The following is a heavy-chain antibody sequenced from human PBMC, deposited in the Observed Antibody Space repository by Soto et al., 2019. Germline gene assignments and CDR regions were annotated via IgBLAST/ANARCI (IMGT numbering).Heavy chain of an antibody. J-gene: IGHJ4*02. CDR2: INHSGST. Sequence: SETLSLTCAVYGGSFSGYYWSWIRQPPGKGLEWIGEINHSGSTNYNPSLKSRVTISVDTSKIQFSLRLSSVTAADTAVYYCATHQAGELRFLEWRREGYFDYWGQGTLVTVSS. CDR1: GGSFSGYY. V-gene: IGHV4-34*01. CDR3: ATHQAGELRFLEWRREGYFDY. D-gene: IGHD3-3*01.